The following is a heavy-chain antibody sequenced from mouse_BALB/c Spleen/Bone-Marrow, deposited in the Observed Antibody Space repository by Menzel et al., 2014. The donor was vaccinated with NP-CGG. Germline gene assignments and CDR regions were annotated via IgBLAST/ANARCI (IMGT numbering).Heavy chain of an antibody. CDR1: GYRLSSFW. D-gene: IGHD2-10*01. J-gene: IGHJ2*01. V-gene: IGHV1-9*01. CDR3: AREGAFYGNPFDF. Sequence: QVQLQQSGAEVMKSGASVKISCRATGYRLSSFWIEWIKQRPGHGLEWIGKILPGSGSTNYNEKFKGKATLSADTSSNTAYMQLSSLTSEDSAVYFCAREGAFYGNPFDFWGQGTTLTVSS. CDR2: ILPGSGST.